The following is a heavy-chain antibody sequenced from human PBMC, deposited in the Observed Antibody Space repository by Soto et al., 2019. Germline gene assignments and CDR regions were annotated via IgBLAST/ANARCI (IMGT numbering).Heavy chain of an antibody. D-gene: IGHD1-7*01. V-gene: IGHV4-59*01. CDR1: GGSISSYY. J-gene: IGHJ5*02. CDR2: INHSGST. Sequence: PSETLSLTCTVSGGSISSYYWSWIRQPPGKGLEWIGNINHSGSTNYNPSLKSRVTISVDTSKNQFSLKLSSVTAADTAVYYCARAPPGGNYDNWFDPWGQGTLVTVSS. CDR3: ARAPPGGNYDNWFDP.